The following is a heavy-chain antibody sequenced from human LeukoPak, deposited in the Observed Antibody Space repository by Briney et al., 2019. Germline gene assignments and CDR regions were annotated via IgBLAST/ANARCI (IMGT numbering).Heavy chain of an antibody. CDR3: ARWPGELRYFDWLLYDY. CDR1: GYTFTSCG. CDR2: ISAYNGNT. D-gene: IGHD3-9*01. J-gene: IGHJ4*02. V-gene: IGHV1-18*01. Sequence: ASVKVSCKASGYTFTSCGISWVRQAPGQGLEWMGWISAYNGNTNYAQKLQGRVTMTTDTSTSTAYMELRSLRSDDTAVYYCARWPGELRYFDWLLYDYWGQGTLVTVSS.